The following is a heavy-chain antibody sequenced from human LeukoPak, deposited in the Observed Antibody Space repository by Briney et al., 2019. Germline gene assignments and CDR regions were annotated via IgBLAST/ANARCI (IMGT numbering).Heavy chain of an antibody. J-gene: IGHJ5*02. CDR2: VNDGGSA. V-gene: IGHV4-4*07. Sequence: SETLSLTCTVSGGSISSYYWSWIRQPAGKGLEWVATVNDGGSALYNPSLRSRTTISVDTSKNQFSLRLTSVTAADTAVYYCAREPDAWGQGTLVTVSS. CDR3: AREPDA. CDR1: GGSISSYY.